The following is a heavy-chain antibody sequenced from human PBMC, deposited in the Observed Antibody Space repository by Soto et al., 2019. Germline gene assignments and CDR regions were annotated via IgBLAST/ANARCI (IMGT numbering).Heavy chain of an antibody. CDR1: GFTFSDYY. CDR3: ATVPRGIARGAFDI. D-gene: IGHD6-13*01. Sequence: VGSLRLSCAASGFTFSDYYMSWIRQAPGKGLEWVSYISSSGSTIYYADSVKGRFTISRDNAKNSLYLQMNSLRAEDTAVYYCATVPRGIARGAFDIWGQGTMVTVSS. V-gene: IGHV3-11*01. CDR2: ISSSGSTI. J-gene: IGHJ3*02.